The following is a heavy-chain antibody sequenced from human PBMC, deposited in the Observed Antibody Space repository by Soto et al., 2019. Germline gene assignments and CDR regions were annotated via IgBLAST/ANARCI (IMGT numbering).Heavy chain of an antibody. D-gene: IGHD2-2*02. CDR2: IYTDDSEA. V-gene: IGHV5-51*01. J-gene: IGHJ3*02. Sequence: PGESLKISCQGSGYTFSNHWIGWVRQMPGTGLEWMGIIYTDDSEARYSPSFEGLVTLAVDKSISTAYLQWRSLKASDSAMYYFAAGYTTGLDGFDIGGQGTTVTVSS. CDR3: AAGYTTGLDGFDI. CDR1: GYTFSNHW.